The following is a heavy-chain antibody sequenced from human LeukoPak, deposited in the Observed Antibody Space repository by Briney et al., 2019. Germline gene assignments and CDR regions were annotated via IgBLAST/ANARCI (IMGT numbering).Heavy chain of an antibody. CDR3: AGAAIGSITIFGVVGYMDV. Sequence: ASVKVSCKASGYTFTSYDINWVRQATGQGLEWMGWMNPNSGNTGYAQKFQGRVTMTRNTSISTAYMELSSLRSEDTAVYYCAGAAIGSITIFGVVGYMDVWGKGTTVTVSS. CDR2: MNPNSGNT. J-gene: IGHJ6*03. CDR1: GYTFTSYD. D-gene: IGHD3-3*01. V-gene: IGHV1-8*01.